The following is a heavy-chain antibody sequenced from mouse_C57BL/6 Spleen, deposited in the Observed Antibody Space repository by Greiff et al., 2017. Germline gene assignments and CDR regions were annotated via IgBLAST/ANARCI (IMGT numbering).Heavy chain of an antibody. CDR1: GFTFSSYG. CDR2: ISSGGSYT. V-gene: IGHV5-6*01. Sequence: VQLKESGGDLVKPGGSLKLSCAASGFTFSSYGMSWVRQTPDKRLEWVATISSGGSYTYYPDSVKGRVTISRDNAKNTLYLQLSSLKSEDTAMYYCARHEYDYAMDYWGQGTSGTVSS. D-gene: IGHD2-10*02. J-gene: IGHJ4*01. CDR3: ARHEYDYAMDY.